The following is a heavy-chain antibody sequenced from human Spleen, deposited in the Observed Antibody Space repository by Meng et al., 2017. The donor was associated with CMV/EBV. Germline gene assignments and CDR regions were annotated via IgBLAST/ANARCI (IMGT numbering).Heavy chain of an antibody. D-gene: IGHD6-13*01. CDR1: GYIFSTYA. Sequence: QVQRVQSGAEVKKSGASVTVSCKASGYIFSTYAIHWVRQAPGQGLEWMGWISAYNGNTIYAQKVQGRVTMTTDASTNTAYLELRSLRSDDTAVYYCARDQQLIPAEYFQHWGPGTLVTVSS. V-gene: IGHV1-18*01. CDR3: ARDQQLIPAEYFQH. CDR2: ISAYNGNT. J-gene: IGHJ1*01.